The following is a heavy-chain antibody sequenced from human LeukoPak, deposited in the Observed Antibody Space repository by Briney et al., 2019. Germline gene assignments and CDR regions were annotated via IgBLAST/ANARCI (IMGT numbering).Heavy chain of an antibody. D-gene: IGHD5-24*01. CDR1: GFTFDNYA. CDR2: ISWNSGSI. Sequence: GGSLRLSCAASGFTFDNYAMHWVQQAPGKGLEWVSGISWNSGSIGYADSVRGRFTISRDDAKNSLYLQMNSLRAEDTALYYCAKGDGFDPWGQGTLVTVSS. J-gene: IGHJ5*02. V-gene: IGHV3-9*01. CDR3: AKGDGFDP.